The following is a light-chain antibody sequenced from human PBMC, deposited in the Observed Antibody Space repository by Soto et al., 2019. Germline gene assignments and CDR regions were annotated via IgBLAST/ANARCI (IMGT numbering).Light chain of an antibody. CDR3: GPWDSSLREYV. V-gene: IGLV1-51*01. CDR1: SSNIGSYF. J-gene: IGLJ1*01. CDR2: DND. Sequence: QSVLTQPPSVSAAPGQKVSISCSGSSSNIGSYFVSWYQQLPRAAPKLLIYDNDQRPSGIPDRFSGSKSGTSATLGITGLQTGDEADYYCGPWDSSLREYVFGTGTKVTVL.